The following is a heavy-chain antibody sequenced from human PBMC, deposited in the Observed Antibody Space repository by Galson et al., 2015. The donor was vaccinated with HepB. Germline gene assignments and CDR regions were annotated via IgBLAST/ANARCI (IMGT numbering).Heavy chain of an antibody. V-gene: IGHV3-30*02. D-gene: IGHD1-26*01. J-gene: IGHJ2*01. CDR1: GFTFSSHG. CDR3: ARDQSYSWWYFDL. Sequence: SLRLSCAASGFTFSSHGMHWVRQAPGKGLEWVAYIRYDGSETNYADSVKGRFTISRDNSENMLYLQMDSLTPEDTALYYCARDQSYSWWYFDLWGRGTLVTVSS. CDR2: IRYDGSET.